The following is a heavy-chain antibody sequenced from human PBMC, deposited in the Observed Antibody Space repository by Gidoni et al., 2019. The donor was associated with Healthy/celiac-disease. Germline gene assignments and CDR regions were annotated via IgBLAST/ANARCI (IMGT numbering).Heavy chain of an antibody. CDR3: ASTGTNGPSGFDY. J-gene: IGHJ4*02. D-gene: IGHD1-1*01. Sequence: KGRFTISRDKSKNTLYLQMNSLRAEDTAVYYCASTGTNGPSGFDYWGQGTLVTVSS. V-gene: IGHV3-23*01.